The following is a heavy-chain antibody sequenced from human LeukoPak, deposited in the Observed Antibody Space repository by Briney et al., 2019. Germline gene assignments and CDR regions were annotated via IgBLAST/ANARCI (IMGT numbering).Heavy chain of an antibody. D-gene: IGHD3-10*01. CDR2: ISTGGDNR. J-gene: IGHJ3*02. Sequence: GGSLRLSCAASGFTFSRYAMNWVRQAPGKGLEWVSYISTGGDNRFYADSLKGRFTVSRDNAKNSLYLQMNSLRAEDTAVYYCARDLNYYGSGSYNHDAFDIWGQGTMVTVSS. CDR3: ARDLNYYGSGSYNHDAFDI. V-gene: IGHV3-21*01. CDR1: GFTFSRYA.